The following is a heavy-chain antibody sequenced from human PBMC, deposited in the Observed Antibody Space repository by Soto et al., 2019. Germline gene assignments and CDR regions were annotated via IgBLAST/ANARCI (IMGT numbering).Heavy chain of an antibody. J-gene: IGHJ1*01. CDR2: INPNSGGT. D-gene: IGHD2-15*01. CDR1: GYTFTGYY. CDR3: ARGRYCSGGSCYGEYFQH. V-gene: IGHV1-2*04. Sequence: ASVKGSCKASGYTFTGYYMHWVRQAPGQGLEWMGWINPNSGGTNYAQKFQGWVTMTRDTSISTAYMELSRLRSDDTAVYYCARGRYCSGGSCYGEYFQHWGQGTLVTVSS.